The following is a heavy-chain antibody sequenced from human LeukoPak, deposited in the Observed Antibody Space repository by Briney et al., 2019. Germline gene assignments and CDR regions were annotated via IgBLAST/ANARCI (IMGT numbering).Heavy chain of an antibody. Sequence: LEWVANIKQDGSEKYYVDSVKGRFTISRDNAKNSLYLQMNSLRAEDTAVYYCARVGAGDYWGQGTLVTVSS. D-gene: IGHD1-26*01. V-gene: IGHV3-7*01. J-gene: IGHJ4*02. CDR3: ARVGAGDY. CDR2: IKQDGSEK.